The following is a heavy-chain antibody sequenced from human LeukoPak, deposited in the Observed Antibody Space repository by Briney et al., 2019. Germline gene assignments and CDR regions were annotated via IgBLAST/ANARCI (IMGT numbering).Heavy chain of an antibody. J-gene: IGHJ4*02. Sequence: ASVKVSCKASGYTFTGYYMHWVRKAPGQGLEWMGRINPNSGGTNYAQKFQGRVTMTRDTSISTAYMELSRLRSDDTAVYYCARGTYYYDSSGYYFYFDYWGQGTLVTVSS. V-gene: IGHV1-2*06. CDR1: GYTFTGYY. CDR3: ARGTYYYDSSGYYFYFDY. CDR2: INPNSGGT. D-gene: IGHD3-22*01.